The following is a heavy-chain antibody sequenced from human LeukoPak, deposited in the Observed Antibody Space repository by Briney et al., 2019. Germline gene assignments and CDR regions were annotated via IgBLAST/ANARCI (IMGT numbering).Heavy chain of an antibody. CDR2: VSSSSSNI. CDR3: ARDPDYYGSGSYCKKGDLDY. CDR1: GFIFSSYS. Sequence: GGSLRLSCVASGFIFSSYSMNWVRQAPGKGLEWISHVSSSSSNIYYADSVKGRFTISRDNSKNTLYLQMNSLRAEDTAVYYCARDPDYYGSGSYCKKGDLDYWGQGTLVTVSS. V-gene: IGHV3-48*01. D-gene: IGHD3-10*01. J-gene: IGHJ4*02.